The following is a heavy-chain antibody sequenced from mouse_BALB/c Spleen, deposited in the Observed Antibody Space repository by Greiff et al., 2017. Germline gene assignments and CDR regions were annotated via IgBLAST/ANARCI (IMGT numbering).Heavy chain of an antibody. V-gene: IGHV1-7*01. J-gene: IGHJ4*01. CDR1: GYTFTSYW. D-gene: IGHD2-12*01. Sequence: VQLQQSGAELAKPGASVKMSCKASGYTFTSYWMHWVKQRPGQGLEWIGYINPSTGYTEYNQKFKDKATLTADKSSSPAYMQLRGLTSEDSAVYYCAKHDEDYYAMDYWGQGTSVTVSS. CDR2: INPSTGYT. CDR3: AKHDEDYYAMDY.